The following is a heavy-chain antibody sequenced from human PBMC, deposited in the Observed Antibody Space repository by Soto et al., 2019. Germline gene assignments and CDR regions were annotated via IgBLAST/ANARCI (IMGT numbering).Heavy chain of an antibody. CDR3: ARSESGLDSGDI. V-gene: IGHV4-59*01. CDR2: MSHSGST. CDR1: GGSISRYH. J-gene: IGHJ4*02. D-gene: IGHD5-12*01. Sequence: QVQLQESGPGLLKPSETLSLTCTVSGGSISRYHWSWIRQPPGKGLEWIGYMSHSGSTNYNPSLKSRVTMSSDTSKSQLSLTVTSLTAADTAVYYCARSESGLDSGDIWGQGTLVTVSP.